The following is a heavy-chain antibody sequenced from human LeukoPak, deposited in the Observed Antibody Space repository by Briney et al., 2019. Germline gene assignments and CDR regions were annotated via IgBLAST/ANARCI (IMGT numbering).Heavy chain of an antibody. CDR3: AKDRYSSSWTSFDY. CDR2: IRYDGSNK. CDR1: GFTFSSYG. Sequence: GGSLRLSCAASGFTFSSYGMHWVRQAPGKGLEWVAFIRYDGSNKYYADSVKGRFTISRDNSKNTLYLQMNSLRAEDTAVYYCAKDRYSSSWTSFDYWGQGTLVTVSS. V-gene: IGHV3-30*02. D-gene: IGHD6-13*01. J-gene: IGHJ4*02.